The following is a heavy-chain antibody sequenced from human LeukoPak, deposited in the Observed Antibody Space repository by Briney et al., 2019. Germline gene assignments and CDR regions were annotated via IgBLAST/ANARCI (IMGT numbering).Heavy chain of an antibody. CDR1: GYSISSGYY. CDR2: IYHSGST. D-gene: IGHD4/OR15-4a*01. CDR3: ARRVPYFDY. Sequence: SETLSLTXAVSGYSISSGYYWGWIRQPPGKGLEWIGSIYHSGSTYYNPSLKSRVTISVDTSKNQFSLKLSSVTAADTAVYYCARRVPYFDYWGQGTLVTVSS. V-gene: IGHV4-38-2*01. J-gene: IGHJ4*02.